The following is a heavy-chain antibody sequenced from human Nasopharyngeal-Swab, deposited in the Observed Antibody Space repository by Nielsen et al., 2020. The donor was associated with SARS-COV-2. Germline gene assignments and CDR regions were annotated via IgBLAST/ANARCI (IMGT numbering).Heavy chain of an antibody. D-gene: IGHD2-15*01. CDR3: ARDWSRAADV. CDR2: INPDGSGK. Sequence: GSLRLSCSASGFTFSRSRMSWVRQAPGKRLEWVADINPDGSGKFYVDSVKGRFTISRDNAKNSMSLQMNSLRVEDTAVYYCARDWSRAADVWGQGTMVTVSS. V-gene: IGHV3-7*01. CDR1: GFTFSRSR. J-gene: IGHJ3*01.